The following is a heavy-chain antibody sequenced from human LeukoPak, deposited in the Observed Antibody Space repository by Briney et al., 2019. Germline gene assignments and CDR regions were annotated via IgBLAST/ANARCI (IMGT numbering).Heavy chain of an antibody. Sequence: ASVKVSCKASGYTFTGYYMHWVRQAPGQGVEWMGRINPNSGGTNYAQKFQGRVTMTRDTSISTAYMELSRLRSDDTAVYHCAREKVDTLDYWGQGTLVTVSS. V-gene: IGHV1-2*06. D-gene: IGHD2-15*01. CDR2: INPNSGGT. CDR3: AREKVDTLDY. J-gene: IGHJ4*02. CDR1: GYTFTGYY.